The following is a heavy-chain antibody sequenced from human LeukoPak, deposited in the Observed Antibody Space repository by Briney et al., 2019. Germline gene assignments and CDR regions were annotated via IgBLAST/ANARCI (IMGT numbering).Heavy chain of an antibody. CDR3: ASGRQLGY. J-gene: IGHJ4*02. CDR1: GFTFSNYW. CDR2: IKEDGSEK. Sequence: QPGGSLSLSCAASGFTFSNYWMSWVRQAPGKGLEWVANIKEDGSEKYYVDSVKGRFTISRDNARNSLYLQMNSLRAEDTAVYYCASGRQLGYWGQGHLVTVSS. D-gene: IGHD6-13*01. V-gene: IGHV3-7*01.